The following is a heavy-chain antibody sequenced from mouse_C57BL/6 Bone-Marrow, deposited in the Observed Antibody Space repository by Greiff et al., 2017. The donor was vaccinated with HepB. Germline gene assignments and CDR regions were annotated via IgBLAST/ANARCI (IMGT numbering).Heavy chain of an antibody. CDR2: IRNKANGYTT. J-gene: IGHJ3*01. CDR3: ARQDYYGYDGLAY. D-gene: IGHD2-2*01. V-gene: IGHV7-3*01. Sequence: EVQLVESGGGLVQPGGSLSLSCAASGFTFTAYYMSWVRQPPGKALEWLGFIRNKANGYTTEYSASVKGRFTISRDNSQSILYLQMNALRAEDSATYYCARQDYYGYDGLAYWGQGTLVTVSA. CDR1: GFTFTAYY.